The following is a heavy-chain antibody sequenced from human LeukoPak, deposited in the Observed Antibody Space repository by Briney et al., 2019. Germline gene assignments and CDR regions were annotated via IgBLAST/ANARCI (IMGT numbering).Heavy chain of an antibody. CDR3: ARGHPMAAVGTAGY. Sequence: GGALRLSCAASGLTLSYDWMHWLRQAPGKGLAWVSRINNDGSSTTHADSVKGRFTISRDNAKYTMYLQMDSLKVEDTAVYYCARGHPMAAVGTAGYWGQGTLVTVSS. CDR2: INNDGSST. D-gene: IGHD6-13*01. J-gene: IGHJ4*02. V-gene: IGHV3-74*01. CDR1: GLTLSYDW.